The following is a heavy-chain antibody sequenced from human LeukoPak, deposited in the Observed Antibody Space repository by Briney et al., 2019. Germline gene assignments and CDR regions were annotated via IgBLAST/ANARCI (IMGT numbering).Heavy chain of an antibody. Sequence: SVKVSCKASGGTFSSYAISWVRQAPGQGLEWMGGIIPIFGTANYAQKFQGRVTITTDESTSTAYMELSSLRSEDTAVYYCASLGGYSYGHTYYFDYWGQGTLVTVSS. V-gene: IGHV1-69*05. CDR1: GGTFSSYA. CDR3: ASLGGYSYGHTYYFDY. D-gene: IGHD5-18*01. J-gene: IGHJ4*02. CDR2: IIPIFGTA.